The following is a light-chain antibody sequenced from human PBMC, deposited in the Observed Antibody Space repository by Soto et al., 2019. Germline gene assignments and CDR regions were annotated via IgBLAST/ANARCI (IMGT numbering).Light chain of an antibody. V-gene: IGKV3-20*01. Sequence: IVLTQSPGTLSLSPGERATLSCRASQSVSSSYLVWYQQKPGQAPRLLIYGASTRATGIPDRFSGSGSGTDFTLTISRLEPEEFAVYYCQQYGSSAYTFGQGTKLEIK. CDR1: QSVSSSY. J-gene: IGKJ2*01. CDR2: GAS. CDR3: QQYGSSAYT.